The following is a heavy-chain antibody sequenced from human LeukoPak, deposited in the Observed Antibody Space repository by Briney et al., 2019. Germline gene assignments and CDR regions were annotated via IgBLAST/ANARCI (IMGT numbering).Heavy chain of an antibody. CDR2: ISSSSSYI. D-gene: IGHD4-17*01. CDR1: GYSISSGYY. Sequence: ETLSLTCTVSGYSISSGYYWGWIRQPPGKGLEWVSSISSSSSYIYYADSVKGRFTISRDNAKNSLYLQMNSLRAEDTAVYYCAREGDTVTTGYFDYWGQGTLVTVSS. CDR3: AREGDTVTTGYFDY. V-gene: IGHV3-21*01. J-gene: IGHJ4*02.